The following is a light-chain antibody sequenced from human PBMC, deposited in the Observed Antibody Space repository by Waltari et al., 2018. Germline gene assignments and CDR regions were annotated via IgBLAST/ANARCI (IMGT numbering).Light chain of an antibody. CDR2: WAS. V-gene: IGKV4-1*01. CDR1: QTVLYDANNKNY. CDR3: QQYYDTPT. Sequence: DIVMTQFPDSLAVSLGERATITCKSSQTVLYDANNKNYLAWYQQKPGQPPKLLFYWASTRESGVPERFSGSGSGTDFTLTISSLQAEDVALYFCQQYYDTPTFGQGTKVEIK. J-gene: IGKJ1*01.